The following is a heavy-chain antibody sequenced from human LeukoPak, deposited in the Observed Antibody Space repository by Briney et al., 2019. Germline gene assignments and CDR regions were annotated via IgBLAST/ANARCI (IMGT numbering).Heavy chain of an antibody. CDR3: ARGFWVVRGVIFDY. V-gene: IGHV3-48*03. CDR1: GFTFSSYE. D-gene: IGHD3-10*01. J-gene: IGHJ4*02. CDR2: ISSSGSTI. Sequence: PGGSLRLSCAASGFTFSSYEMNWVRQAPGKGLEWVSYISSSGSTIYCADSVKGRFTISRDNAKNSLYLQMNSLRAEDTAVYYCARGFWVVRGVIFDYWGQGTLVTVSS.